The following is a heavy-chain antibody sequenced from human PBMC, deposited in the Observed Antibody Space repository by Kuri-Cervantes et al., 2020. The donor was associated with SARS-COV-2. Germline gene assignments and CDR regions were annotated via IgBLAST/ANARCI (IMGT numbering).Heavy chain of an antibody. D-gene: IGHD6-19*01. V-gene: IGHV4-39*01. Sequence: SETLSLTCTVSGGSISSSSYYWGWIRQPPGKGLEWIGSIYYSGSTYYNPSLKSRVTISVDTSKNQFSLKLSSVTAADTAVYYCARQYLAVAPNAFDIWGQGTIVTVSS. CDR2: IYYSGST. CDR1: GGSISSSSYY. J-gene: IGHJ3*02. CDR3: ARQYLAVAPNAFDI.